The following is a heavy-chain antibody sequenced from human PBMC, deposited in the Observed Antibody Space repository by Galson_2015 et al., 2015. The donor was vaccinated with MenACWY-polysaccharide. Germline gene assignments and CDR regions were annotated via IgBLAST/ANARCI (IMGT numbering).Heavy chain of an antibody. CDR3: ARVRFSTGKYQFDY. V-gene: IGHV3-23*01. CDR2: IGGSGSNT. J-gene: IGHJ4*02. D-gene: IGHD2-2*01. CDR1: GFTFSNYA. Sequence: SLRLSCAASGFTFSNYAMSWVRQAPGKGLEWVSTIGGSGSNTHYADSVKGRFTISRDNSKNTQSLQMNSLRAEDTGVYYCARVRFSTGKYQFDYWGQGTLVAVSS.